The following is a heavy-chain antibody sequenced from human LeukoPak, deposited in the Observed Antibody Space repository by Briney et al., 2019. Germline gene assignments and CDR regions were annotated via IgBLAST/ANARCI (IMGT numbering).Heavy chain of an antibody. V-gene: IGHV5-51*01. D-gene: IGHD5-24*01. CDR2: IYYDDSET. Sequence: ASLQISCKGGGYSFTNYWIVWVRQLPGKGLEWMGVIYYDDSETQYSPSFQGQVTISVDKSISTVYLQWSALKASDSAIYYCARRDGYGAYDIWGQGTMVTVSS. CDR1: GYSFTNYW. CDR3: ARRDGYGAYDI. J-gene: IGHJ3*02.